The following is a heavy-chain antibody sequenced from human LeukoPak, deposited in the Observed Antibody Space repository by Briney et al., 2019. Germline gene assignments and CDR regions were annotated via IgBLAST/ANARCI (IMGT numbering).Heavy chain of an antibody. CDR2: IYYSGST. D-gene: IGHD5-12*01. Sequence: PSETLSLTCTLSVGPISSSSYYWGWIRQPPGKGLEWIGSIYYSGSTYYNPSLKSRVTISVDTSKNQFSLKLSSVTAADTAVYYCATSGYDTSPEYWGQGTLVTVSS. V-gene: IGHV4-39*01. CDR1: VGPISSSSYY. CDR3: ATSGYDTSPEY. J-gene: IGHJ4*02.